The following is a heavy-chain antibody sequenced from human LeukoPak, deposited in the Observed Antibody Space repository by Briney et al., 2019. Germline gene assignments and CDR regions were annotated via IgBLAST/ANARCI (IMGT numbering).Heavy chain of an antibody. CDR1: GGSISSYY. CDR2: IYTSGST. D-gene: IGHD6-13*01. Sequence: PSETLSLTCTVSGGSISSYYWSWIRQPAGKGLEWIGRIYTSGSTNYNPSLKSRVTMSVDTSKNQFSLKLSSVTAADTAVCYCARVVFIAAAGKGYYYYMDVWGKGTTVTVSS. CDR3: ARVVFIAAAGKGYYYYMDV. J-gene: IGHJ6*03. V-gene: IGHV4-4*07.